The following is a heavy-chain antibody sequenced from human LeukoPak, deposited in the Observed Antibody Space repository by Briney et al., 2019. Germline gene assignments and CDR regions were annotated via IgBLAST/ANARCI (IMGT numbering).Heavy chain of an antibody. CDR1: GGTFSSYA. D-gene: IGHD2-2*01. CDR2: IIPIFGTA. Sequence: SVKLSCTASGGTFSSYAISWVRQAPGQGLEWMGGIIPIFGTANYAQKFQGRVTITSDESTSTAYMELSSLRSEDTAVYYCARAKVVCSSTSCGYYYGMDVWGQGTTVTVSS. J-gene: IGHJ6*02. V-gene: IGHV1-69*13. CDR3: ARAKVVCSSTSCGYYYGMDV.